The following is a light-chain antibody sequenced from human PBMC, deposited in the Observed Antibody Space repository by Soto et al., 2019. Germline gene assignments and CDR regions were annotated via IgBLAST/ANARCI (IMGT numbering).Light chain of an antibody. CDR1: QSVSSRF. Sequence: EIVLTQSPGSLSLSPGERATLSCRASQSVSSRFFAWYQQQPGQAPRLLIFGASVRATGVPDRFSGSGSGTDFTLTISRLEPEDVAVYYCHQYDSSLTFGQGTKVEI. CDR2: GAS. CDR3: HQYDSSLT. V-gene: IGKV3-20*01. J-gene: IGKJ1*01.